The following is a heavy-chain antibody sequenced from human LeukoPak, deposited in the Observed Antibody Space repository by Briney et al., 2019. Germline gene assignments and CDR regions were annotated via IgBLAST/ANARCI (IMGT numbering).Heavy chain of an antibody. CDR1: GFTFSSYW. V-gene: IGHV3-21*01. Sequence: GGSLRLSCAASGFTFSSYWMSWVRQAPGKGLEWVSSISSESTYILYADSVKGRFTISRDNAKSSLYLQMDSLRAEDTALYYCARFETVAAKPFEYWGQGTLVTVSS. J-gene: IGHJ4*02. CDR2: ISSESTYI. CDR3: ARFETVAAKPFEY. D-gene: IGHD6-19*01.